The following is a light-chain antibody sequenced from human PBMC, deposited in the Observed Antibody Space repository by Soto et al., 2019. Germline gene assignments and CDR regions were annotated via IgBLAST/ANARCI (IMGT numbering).Light chain of an antibody. CDR1: QSVDSTY. Sequence: IVLTQSPGTLPLSPGESATLSCRASQSVDSTYITWYQQKPGQAPRLLIYGTSGRATGIPDRFSGSGSGTDFTLTISRLEPEDFAVYYCQHYDSSRTFGQGTKVDIK. CDR2: GTS. J-gene: IGKJ1*01. CDR3: QHYDSSRT. V-gene: IGKV3-20*01.